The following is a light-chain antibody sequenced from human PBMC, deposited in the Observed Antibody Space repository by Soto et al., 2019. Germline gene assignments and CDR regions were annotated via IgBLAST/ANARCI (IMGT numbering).Light chain of an antibody. CDR1: QDISSY. J-gene: IGKJ4*01. Sequence: IPLTPSPSSLSASVGDRVTITCRASQDISSYLAWYQQEPGKAPKLLIFAASTLQSGVPSRFSGSGSGTDFTLTISSLQPEDFATYYCLQLKRYPLTFGGGTRVEIK. V-gene: IGKV1-9*01. CDR3: LQLKRYPLT. CDR2: AAS.